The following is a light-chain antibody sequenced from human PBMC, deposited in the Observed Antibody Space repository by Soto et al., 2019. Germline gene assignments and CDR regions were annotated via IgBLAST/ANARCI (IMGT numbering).Light chain of an antibody. CDR2: EVV. Sequence: QSVLTQPPSASGSPGQSVTISCPGTKNDIGVYDFVSWYQHHPGKAPRLIIYEVVQRPSGVPDRFSGSKSGNTASLTVSGLQAADEADYFCKSYAGSNTYVFGSGTKVTVL. CDR3: KSYAGSNTYV. J-gene: IGLJ1*01. V-gene: IGLV2-8*01. CDR1: KNDIGVYDF.